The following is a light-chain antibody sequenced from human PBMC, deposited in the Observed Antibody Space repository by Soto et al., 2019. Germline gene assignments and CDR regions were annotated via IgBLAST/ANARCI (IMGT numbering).Light chain of an antibody. CDR3: QQYGSSLWT. Sequence: SPATLSVPPGERATLPCRASQSVSSNLVWYQQKPGQAPRLLIYGASNRATGIPDRFSGSGSGTDFTLTISRLEPEDFAVYYCQQYGSSLWTFGQGTKVDIK. J-gene: IGKJ1*01. CDR2: GAS. CDR1: QSVSSN. V-gene: IGKV3-20*01.